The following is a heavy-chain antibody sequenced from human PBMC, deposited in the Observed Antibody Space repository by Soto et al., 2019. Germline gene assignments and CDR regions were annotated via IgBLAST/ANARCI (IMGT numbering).Heavy chain of an antibody. V-gene: IGHV3-30-3*01. CDR3: ARDLYGTGSMDV. J-gene: IGHJ6*02. CDR1: GFTFSTYA. Sequence: GGSLSLSCAASGFTFSTYAMHWVRQAPGKGLEWLAFISYDGNNEYYADSVKGRFTISRDNSKNTLYLQMNSLRTEDTAVYYCARDLYGTGSMDVWGQGTTVTVSS. D-gene: IGHD3-9*01. CDR2: ISYDGNNE.